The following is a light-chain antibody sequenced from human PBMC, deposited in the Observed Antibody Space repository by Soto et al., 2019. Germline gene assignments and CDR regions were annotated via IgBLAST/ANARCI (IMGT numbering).Light chain of an antibody. J-gene: IGLJ3*02. CDR2: TNN. Sequence: QSVLTQPPSASGTPGQRVTISCSGSTSNIGTNAVNWFHQVPGTAPKLLIHTNNPRPSGVPDRFSGSKSGTSASLAISGLQSEDEADYYCAAWDDSLNGGVYGGGTKVTVL. V-gene: IGLV1-44*01. CDR3: AAWDDSLNGGV. CDR1: TSNIGTNA.